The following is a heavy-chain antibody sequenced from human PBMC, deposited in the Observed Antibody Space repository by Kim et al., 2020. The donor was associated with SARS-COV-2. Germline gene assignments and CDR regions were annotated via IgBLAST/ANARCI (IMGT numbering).Heavy chain of an antibody. Sequence: STYYANSVKSRFTISRDNSKNTLYLQMGSLRAEDVAVFYWARDLVGGLDVWGQGTTVTVSS. J-gene: IGHJ6*02. CDR3: ARDLVGGLDV. V-gene: IGHV3-64*01. D-gene: IGHD6-6*01. CDR2: ST.